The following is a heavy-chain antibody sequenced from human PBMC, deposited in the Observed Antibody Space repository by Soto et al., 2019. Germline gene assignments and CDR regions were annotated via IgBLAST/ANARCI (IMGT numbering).Heavy chain of an antibody. J-gene: IGHJ6*02. CDR2: IIPIFGTA. Sequence: QVQLVQSGAEVKKPGSSVKVSCKASGGTFSSYAISWVRQAPGQGLEWMGGIIPIFGTANYAQKFQGRGTITADESTSTAYMELSSLRSEDTAVYYCAREGVTTTGHYYYYGMDVWGQGTTVTVSS. D-gene: IGHD4-17*01. CDR1: GGTFSSYA. CDR3: AREGVTTTGHYYYYGMDV. V-gene: IGHV1-69*01.